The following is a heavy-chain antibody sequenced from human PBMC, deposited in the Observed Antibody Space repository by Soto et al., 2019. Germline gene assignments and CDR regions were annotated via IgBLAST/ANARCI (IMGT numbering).Heavy chain of an antibody. V-gene: IGHV4-30-2*01. J-gene: IGHJ5*02. CDR2: IYHSGST. CDR3: ARVPGP. CDR1: GGSISSGGYS. Sequence: QLQLQESGSGLVKPSQTLFLTSAVSGGSISSGGYSWSWIRQRPGKGLEWIGYIYHSGSTYYNPSLKRRVTISVDRSKNQCSLKLSAVTAADTAVYYCARVPGPCGQGTLVTVSS.